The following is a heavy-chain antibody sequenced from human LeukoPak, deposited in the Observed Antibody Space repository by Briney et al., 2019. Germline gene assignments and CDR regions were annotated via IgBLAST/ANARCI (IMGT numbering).Heavy chain of an antibody. CDR1: GCSFDNYW. D-gene: IGHD6-19*01. Sequence: GGALQISCKGSGCSFDNYWIGWVRPVPGKGLEGMGIIYPGDSDTRYSPSFHGQVTISADKSISTAYLQWSSLKASDTAMYYCARHDSSGWLFDYWGQGTLVTVSS. J-gene: IGHJ4*02. CDR3: ARHDSSGWLFDY. V-gene: IGHV5-51*01. CDR2: IYPGDSDT.